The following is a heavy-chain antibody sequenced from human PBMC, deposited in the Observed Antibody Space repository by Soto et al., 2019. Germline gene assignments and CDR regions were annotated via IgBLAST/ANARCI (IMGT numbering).Heavy chain of an antibody. J-gene: IGHJ4*02. CDR3: ACWGHIVPVAPSDFDR. CDR2: ISPDGSDV. CDR1: VFPFTNYW. V-gene: IGHV3-74*01. Sequence: PWWSLRLSCSASVFPFTNYWMNWVRQTPGKGLMWVSRISPDGSDVGYADSVEGRFTVSRDNAKNTLYLQMHSLRAEDTAMYYCACWGHIVPVAPSDFDRWGQGTLVTVS. D-gene: IGHD2-8*02.